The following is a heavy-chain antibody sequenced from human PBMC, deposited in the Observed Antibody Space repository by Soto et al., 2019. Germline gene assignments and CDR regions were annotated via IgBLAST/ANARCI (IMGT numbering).Heavy chain of an antibody. Sequence: QVQLVESGGGVVQPGRSLRLSCAASGFTFSSYAMHWVRQAPGKGLEWVAVISYDGSNKYYADSVKGRFTISRDNSKNTLYLQMNSLSAEDTAVYYCARGSLPYSTNFDYWGQGTLVTVSS. V-gene: IGHV3-30-3*01. D-gene: IGHD6-13*01. CDR3: ARGSLPYSTNFDY. CDR2: ISYDGSNK. J-gene: IGHJ4*02. CDR1: GFTFSSYA.